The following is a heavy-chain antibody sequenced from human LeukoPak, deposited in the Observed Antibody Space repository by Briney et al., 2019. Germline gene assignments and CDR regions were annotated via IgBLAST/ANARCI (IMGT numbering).Heavy chain of an antibody. CDR3: ARAGGVKTAALDLDY. CDR1: GGSISDYS. J-gene: IGHJ4*02. V-gene: IGHV4-59*01. Sequence: PSETRSLTCTVSGGSISDYSWSWTRQPPGKGLEWMGNIYYSGSANHNPSLKSRVTISRDTSKNQFSLKLTSVTTADTAVYYCARAGGVKTAALDLDYWGQGTLVTVSS. CDR2: IYYSGSA. D-gene: IGHD6-25*01.